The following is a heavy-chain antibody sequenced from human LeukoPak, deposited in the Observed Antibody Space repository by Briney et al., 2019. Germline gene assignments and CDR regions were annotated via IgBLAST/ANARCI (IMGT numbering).Heavy chain of an antibody. CDR3: AKATPGIAVAGSFDY. J-gene: IGHJ4*02. Sequence: GRSLRLSCAASGFTFDDYAMHWVRQAPGKGLEWVSGISWNSGSIGYADSVKGRFTISRDNAKNSLYLQMNSLRAEYMALYYCAKATPGIAVAGSFDYWGQGTLVTVSS. CDR2: ISWNSGSI. CDR1: GFTFDDYA. D-gene: IGHD6-19*01. V-gene: IGHV3-9*03.